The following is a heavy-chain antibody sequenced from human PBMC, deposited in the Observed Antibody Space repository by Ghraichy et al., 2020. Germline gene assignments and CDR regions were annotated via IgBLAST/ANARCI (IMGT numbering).Heavy chain of an antibody. CDR1: GGSISSYY. Sequence: SETLSLTCTVSGGSISSYYWSWIRQPPGKGLEWIGYIYYSESTNHNPSLKSRVTISVDTSKNQFSLKLSSVTAADTAVYYCARAGGQLEYYYYYGMDVWGQGTTVIVSS. CDR3: ARAGGQLEYYYYYGMDV. J-gene: IGHJ6*02. CDR2: IYYSEST. V-gene: IGHV4-59*01. D-gene: IGHD2-2*01.